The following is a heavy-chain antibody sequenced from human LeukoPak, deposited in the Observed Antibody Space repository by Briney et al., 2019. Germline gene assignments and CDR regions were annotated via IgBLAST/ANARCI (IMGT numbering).Heavy chain of an antibody. CDR2: ISSSGSTI. CDR3: ARVRYDFWSGYYTGAYDAFDI. Sequence: GGSLRLSCAASGFTFSDYYMSWIRQAPGKGLEWVSYISSSGSTIYYADSVKGRFTISRDNAKNSLYLQMNSLRAEDTAVYYCARVRYDFWSGYYTGAYDAFDIWGQGTMVTVSS. D-gene: IGHD3-3*01. J-gene: IGHJ3*02. CDR1: GFTFSDYY. V-gene: IGHV3-11*01.